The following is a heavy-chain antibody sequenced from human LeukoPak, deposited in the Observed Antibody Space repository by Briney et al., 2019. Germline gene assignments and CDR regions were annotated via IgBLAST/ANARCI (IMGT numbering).Heavy chain of an antibody. CDR1: GYTFTSYG. D-gene: IGHD2-2*01. CDR3: AASCSSTSCSRSNWFDP. J-gene: IGHJ5*02. V-gene: IGHV1-18*01. CDR2: ISAYNGNT. Sequence: ASVKVSCKASGYTFTSYGISWVRQAPGQGLEWMGWISAYNGNTNYAQKLQGRVTMTTDTSTSTAYMELTSLRSDDTAVYYCAASCSSTSCSRSNWFDPWGQGTLVTVSS.